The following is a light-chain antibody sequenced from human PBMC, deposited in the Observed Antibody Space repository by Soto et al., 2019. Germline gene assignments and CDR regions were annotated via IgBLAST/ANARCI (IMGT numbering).Light chain of an antibody. CDR1: SSEVGGYNY. CDR3: SSYTYSIYLEV. CDR2: DVS. V-gene: IGLV2-14*01. J-gene: IGLJ1*01. Sequence: QSVLTQPASVSGSPGQSITISCTGTSSEVGGYNYVSWYQQHPGKAPKLMIYDVSKRPSGVPNRFSGSKSGNTASLTISGLQADDEADYYCSSYTYSIYLEVFGTVTVVTV.